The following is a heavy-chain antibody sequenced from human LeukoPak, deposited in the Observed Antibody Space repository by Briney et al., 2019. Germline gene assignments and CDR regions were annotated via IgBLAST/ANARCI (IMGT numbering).Heavy chain of an antibody. V-gene: IGHV1-46*01. CDR2: INPSGGST. CDR1: GYTFSNYY. J-gene: IGHJ5*02. CDR3: ARDSTVTAFRGCVDP. Sequence: ASVKVSCKASGYTFSNYYVHWVRQAPAQGLEWMGVINPSGGSTNYAQKFQGRVTMTRDTSTSTVYMEMSSLRSEDTAVYYCARDSTVTAFRGCVDPWGQGTLVTVSS. D-gene: IGHD4-17*01.